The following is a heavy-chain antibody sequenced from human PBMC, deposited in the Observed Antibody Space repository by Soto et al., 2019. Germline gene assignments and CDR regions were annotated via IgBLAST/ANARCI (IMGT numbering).Heavy chain of an antibody. V-gene: IGHV4-39*01. J-gene: IGHJ3*02. D-gene: IGHD3-10*01. Sequence: QLQLQESGPGLVKPSETLSLTCTVSGGSISSSSYYWGWIRQPPGKGLEWIGSIYYSGSTYYNPSLKSRVTISVDKSKNQFSLKLSSVTAADTAVYSCARHRRSCDADDAFDIWGQGTMVTVSS. CDR1: GGSISSSSYY. CDR3: ARHRRSCDADDAFDI. CDR2: IYYSGST.